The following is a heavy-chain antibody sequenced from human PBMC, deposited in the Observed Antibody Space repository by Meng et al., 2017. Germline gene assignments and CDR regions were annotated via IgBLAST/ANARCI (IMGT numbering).Heavy chain of an antibody. Sequence: QVQLQQWGAGLLKPSETLSLTCAVYGGSFSGYYCSWIRQPPGKGLEWIGEINHSGSTNYNPSLKSRVTISVDTSKNQFSLKLSSVTAADTAVYYCACPAKLGYCSGGSCYSFENWGQGTLVTVSS. J-gene: IGHJ4*02. D-gene: IGHD2-15*01. CDR2: INHSGST. CDR3: ACPAKLGYCSGGSCYSFEN. V-gene: IGHV4-34*01. CDR1: GGSFSGYY.